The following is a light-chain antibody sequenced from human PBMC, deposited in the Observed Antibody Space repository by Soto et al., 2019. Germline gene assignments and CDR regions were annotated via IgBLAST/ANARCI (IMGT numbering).Light chain of an antibody. V-gene: IGKV1-9*01. J-gene: IGKJ4*01. CDR2: SAS. CDR3: QQLSRYPLT. CDR1: QALSNY. Sequence: DIQLTQSPSVLSAYVGDTVTITCRASQALSNYLAWYQQKPGKAPDLLIYSASTLQSGVPSRFSGSGSETEFSLTIRALQPEDFANYYCQQLSRYPLTFGGGTKVDIK.